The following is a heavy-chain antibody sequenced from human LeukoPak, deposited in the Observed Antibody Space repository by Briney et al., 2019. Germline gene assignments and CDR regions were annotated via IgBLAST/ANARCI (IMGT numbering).Heavy chain of an antibody. CDR3: ARAHWFGELELCDAFDI. Sequence: GASVKVSCKASGYTFTSYGISWVRQAPGQGLEWMGWISAYNGNTNYAQKLQGRVTMTTDTSTSTAYMELRSLRSDDTAMYYCARAHWFGELELCDAFDIWGQGTMVTVSS. J-gene: IGHJ3*02. CDR2: ISAYNGNT. CDR1: GYTFTSYG. D-gene: IGHD3-10*01. V-gene: IGHV1-18*01.